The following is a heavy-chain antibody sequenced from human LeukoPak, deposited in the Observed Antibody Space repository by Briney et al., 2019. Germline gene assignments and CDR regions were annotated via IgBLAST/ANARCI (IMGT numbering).Heavy chain of an antibody. Sequence: GGSLGLSCAASGFTFSSYAMSWVRQAPGKGLEWVSAISISGGSTYYAGSVKGRFTISRDKSKNTLYLQMNTLRAEDTAIYYCAKGIQWELPLEYWGQGTLVTVSS. CDR1: GFTFSSYA. V-gene: IGHV3-23*01. CDR2: ISISGGST. CDR3: AKGIQWELPLEY. J-gene: IGHJ4*02. D-gene: IGHD1-26*01.